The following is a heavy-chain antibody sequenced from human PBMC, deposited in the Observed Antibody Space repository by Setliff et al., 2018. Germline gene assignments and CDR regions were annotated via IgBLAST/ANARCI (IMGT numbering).Heavy chain of an antibody. V-gene: IGHV1-18*01. CDR3: TRGRGPRVVVAVPLDF. J-gene: IGHJ4*02. Sequence: ASVKVSCKTSGYNFITFGVNWERQVPGQGFEWMGWISPYNGDADYAQKFQGRVTLTTDTSTGTAYMELRALSSDDTAIYYCTRGRGPRVVVAVPLDFWGQGTLVTVSS. CDR1: GYNFITFG. CDR2: ISPYNGDA. D-gene: IGHD2-15*01.